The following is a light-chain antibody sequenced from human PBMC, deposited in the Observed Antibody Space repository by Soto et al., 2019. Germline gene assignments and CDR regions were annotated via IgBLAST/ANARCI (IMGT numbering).Light chain of an antibody. V-gene: IGKV3-20*01. CDR1: QSVSSNY. CDR3: QQYGSSPKS. CDR2: GVS. J-gene: IGKJ4*01. Sequence: EIVLTQSPGTLSLSPGERATLSCRASQSVSSNYLAWYQQKPGQAPRLLIYGVSSRATGIPERFSGSGSGTDFTLTISRLELEDFAVYYCQQYGSSPKSFGGGTKVEIK.